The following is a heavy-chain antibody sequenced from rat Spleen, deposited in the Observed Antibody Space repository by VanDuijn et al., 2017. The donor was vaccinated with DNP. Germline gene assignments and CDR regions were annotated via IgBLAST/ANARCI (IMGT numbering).Heavy chain of an antibody. D-gene: IGHD1-2*01. Sequence: QVQLKESGPGLVQPSQTLSLTCTVSGFSLTSYHVSWVRQPPGKGLEWMGVMWTGGGTAYNSLLKSRRSISRDTTKSQVFLKMNSRQTEDTATYYCARYSTSFVLDVWGQGTSVTVSS. CDR2: MWTGGGT. CDR1: GFSLTSYH. J-gene: IGHJ4*01. V-gene: IGHV2-43*01. CDR3: ARYSTSFVLDV.